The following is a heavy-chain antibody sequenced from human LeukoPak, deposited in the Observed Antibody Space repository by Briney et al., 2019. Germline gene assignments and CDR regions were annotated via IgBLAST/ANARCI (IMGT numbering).Heavy chain of an antibody. CDR1: GFSFSDHY. CDR2: SRNKANSYAT. CDR3: ARLQSWIGGFGY. J-gene: IGHJ4*02. D-gene: IGHD3-16*01. V-gene: IGHV3-72*01. Sequence: GGSLRLSCAASGFSFSDHYMEWVRQAPGKGLEWVGRSRNKANSYATEYAASVTGRFSISRDASKNSLYLQMNGLKTEDTAVYYCARLQSWIGGFGYWDQGTLVTVSS.